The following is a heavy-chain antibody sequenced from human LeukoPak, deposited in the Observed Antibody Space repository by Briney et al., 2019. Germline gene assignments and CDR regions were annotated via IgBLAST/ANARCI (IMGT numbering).Heavy chain of an antibody. V-gene: IGHV1-2*02. CDR2: INPNSGGT. J-gene: IGHJ3*02. CDR3: ATPLRGELPSRAFDI. D-gene: IGHD1-26*01. Sequence: ASVKVSCKASGYTFTGYYMHWVRRAPGQGLEWMGWINPNSGGTNYAQKFQGRVTMTRDTSISTAYMELSRLRSDDTAVYYCATPLRGELPSRAFDIWGQGTMVTVSS. CDR1: GYTFTGYY.